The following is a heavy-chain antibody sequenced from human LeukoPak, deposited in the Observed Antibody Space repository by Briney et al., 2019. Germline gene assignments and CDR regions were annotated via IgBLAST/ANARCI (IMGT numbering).Heavy chain of an antibody. D-gene: IGHD3-10*02. CDR3: AKRPAAVRGVIPYVDY. Sequence: PGGSLRLSCAASGFMFRSSSMSWVRQVPGKGLGWVSTISASAGNIYYADSAKGRFTISRDNSKNTLFLQMNSLRAEDTAIYYCAKRPAAVRGVIPYVDYWGQGTLVTVSS. V-gene: IGHV3-23*01. CDR2: ISASAGNI. J-gene: IGHJ4*02. CDR1: GFMFRSSS.